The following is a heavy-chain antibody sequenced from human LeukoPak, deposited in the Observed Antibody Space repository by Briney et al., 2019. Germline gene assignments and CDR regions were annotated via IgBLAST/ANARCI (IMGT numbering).Heavy chain of an antibody. D-gene: IGHD2-15*01. V-gene: IGHV4-34*01. CDR1: GGSFSGYY. Sequence: SETLSLTCAVYGGSFSGYYWSWIRQPPGKGLEWIGEINHSGSTNYNPSLKSRVTISLDTSRNQFSLKLNSVTAADTAVYYCAKSGLNRFDYWGQGTLVTVSS. CDR3: AKSGLNRFDY. J-gene: IGHJ4*02. CDR2: INHSGST.